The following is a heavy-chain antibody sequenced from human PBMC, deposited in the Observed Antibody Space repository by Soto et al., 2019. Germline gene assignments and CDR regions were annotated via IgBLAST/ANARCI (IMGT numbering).Heavy chain of an antibody. CDR2: INHSGST. J-gene: IGHJ4*02. Sequence: SETLSLTCAVYGGSFSGYYWSWIRQPPGKGLEWIGEINHSGSTNYNPSLKSRVTISVDTSKNQFSLKLSSVTAADTAVYYCARGIGNYGGKSGLYWGQGTLVTVSS. D-gene: IGHD4-17*01. CDR3: ARGIGNYGGKSGLY. V-gene: IGHV4-34*01. CDR1: GGSFSGYY.